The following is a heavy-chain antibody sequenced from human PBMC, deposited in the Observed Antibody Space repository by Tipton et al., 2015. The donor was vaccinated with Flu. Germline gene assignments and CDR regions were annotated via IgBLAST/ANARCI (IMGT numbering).Heavy chain of an antibody. Sequence: QVQLVQSGAEVKEPGASVKVSCKASGYTFTTYSINWVRQAPGQGLEWMGWINSYNGNTNYAQKLQGRVTMTTDTSTSTAYMELRSLMSDDTAVYYCARDQGASDSGDPAAFWGQGTMVTVS. CDR2: INSYNGNT. J-gene: IGHJ3*01. D-gene: IGHD4-17*01. V-gene: IGHV1-18*01. CDR3: ARDQGASDSGDPAAF. CDR1: GYTFTTYS.